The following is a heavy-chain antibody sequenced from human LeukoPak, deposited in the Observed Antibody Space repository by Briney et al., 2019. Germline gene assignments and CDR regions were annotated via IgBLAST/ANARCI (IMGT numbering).Heavy chain of an antibody. CDR1: GGTFISYA. D-gene: IGHD2-2*02. CDR2: IIPIFGTA. J-gene: IGHJ4*02. V-gene: IGHV1-69*13. CDR3: ARDRGLGYCSSTSCYIGELDY. Sequence: SVKVSCKASGGTFISYAISWVRQAPGQGLEWMGGIIPIFGTANYAQKFQGRVTITADESTSTAYMELSSLRSEDTAVYYCARDRGLGYCSSTSCYIGELDYWGQGTLVTVSS.